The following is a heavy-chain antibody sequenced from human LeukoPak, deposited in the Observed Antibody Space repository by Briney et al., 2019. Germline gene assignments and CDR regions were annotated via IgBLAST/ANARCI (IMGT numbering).Heavy chain of an antibody. CDR1: GFTFINYG. Sequence: GGSLRLSCAASGFTFINYGMSWVRQAPGKGLEWVSAISRTGGRTDYADSVKGRFTISRDNSQNTLYLHMSSLRVEDTAKYYCAKDDLGDWPPLFGSWGQGTLVTVSS. V-gene: IGHV3-23*01. D-gene: IGHD2-21*02. CDR2: ISRTGGRT. J-gene: IGHJ4*02. CDR3: AKDDLGDWPPLFGS.